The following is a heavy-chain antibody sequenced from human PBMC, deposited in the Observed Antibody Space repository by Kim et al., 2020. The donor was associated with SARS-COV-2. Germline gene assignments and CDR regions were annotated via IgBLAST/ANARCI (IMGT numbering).Heavy chain of an antibody. Sequence: GGSLRLSCVASGFSINDYWMNWIRQVPGKGLEWVAIIKQDGSETFYVNSLRGRFTISRDNKKNSLYLEMNSLTGDDSAVYYCAAGIGWQIDYWGQGTLVTVSS. V-gene: IGHV3-7*05. J-gene: IGHJ4*02. CDR3: AAGIGWQIDY. CDR2: IKQDGSET. CDR1: GFSINDYW. D-gene: IGHD6-19*01.